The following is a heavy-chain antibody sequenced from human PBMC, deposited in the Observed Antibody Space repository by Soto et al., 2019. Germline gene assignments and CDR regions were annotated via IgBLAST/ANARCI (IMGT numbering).Heavy chain of an antibody. D-gene: IGHD1-26*01. CDR3: ATSQLGEYFDY. CDR1: GDPISSSHW. CDR2: IYHSGNI. Sequence: QVHLQESGPGLVKPSETLSLTCAVSGDPISSSHWWSWVRQTPGKGLEWIGEIYHSGNINYNPSLKSRVIISADRSKKQFSLRLSSVTAADTAVYYCATSQLGEYFDYWGQGTLVTVSS. J-gene: IGHJ4*02. V-gene: IGHV4-4*02.